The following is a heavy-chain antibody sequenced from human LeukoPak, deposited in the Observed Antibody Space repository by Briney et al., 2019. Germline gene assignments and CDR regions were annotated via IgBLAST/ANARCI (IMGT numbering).Heavy chain of an antibody. V-gene: IGHV1-2*02. CDR2: INPNSGGT. CDR1: GYTFTGYY. CDR3: ARRVYYGSERFDP. Sequence: ASVKVSCKASGYTFTGYYMHWVRQAPGQGLEWMGWINPNSGGTNYAQKFQGRVTMTRDTSISTAYMELSRLRSDDTAVYYCARRVYYGSERFDPWGQGTLVTVSS. D-gene: IGHD3-10*01. J-gene: IGHJ5*02.